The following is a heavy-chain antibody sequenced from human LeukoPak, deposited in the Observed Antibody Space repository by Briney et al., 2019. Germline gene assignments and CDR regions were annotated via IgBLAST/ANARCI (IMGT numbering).Heavy chain of an antibody. J-gene: IGHJ4*02. D-gene: IGHD3-10*01. CDR3: ARDYASDY. V-gene: IGHV3-21*06. CDR2: ISSSSTYI. Sequence: GGSLRLSCAASGFTFSDYNMNWVRQAPGKGLEWVSVISSSSTYIYYADSVKGRFTISRDNVKNSLYLQMNSLRAEDTAVYYCARDYASDYWGQGTLVTVSS. CDR1: GFTFSDYN.